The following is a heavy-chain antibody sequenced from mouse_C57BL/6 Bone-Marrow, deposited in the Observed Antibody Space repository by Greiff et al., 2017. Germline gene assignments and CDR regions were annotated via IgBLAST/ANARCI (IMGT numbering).Heavy chain of an antibody. CDR2: IYPRSGNT. CDR1: GYTFTSYG. D-gene: IGHD2-3*01. CDR3: ARVGYYVGWYFDV. V-gene: IGHV1-81*01. J-gene: IGHJ1*03. Sequence: VKLVESGAELARPGASVKLSCKASGYTFTSYGISWVKQRTGQGLEWIGEIYPRSGNTNYNEKFKGKATLTADKSSSTAYMELRSLTSEDSAVYFCARVGYYVGWYFDVWGTGTTVTVSS.